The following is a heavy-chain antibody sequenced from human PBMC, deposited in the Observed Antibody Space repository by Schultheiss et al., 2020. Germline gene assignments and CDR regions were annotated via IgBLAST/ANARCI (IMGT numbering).Heavy chain of an antibody. CDR1: GGSISSSNW. CDR3: TTAGLYYYYGMDV. D-gene: IGHD3-10*01. CDR2: TYHSGST. J-gene: IGHJ6*02. V-gene: IGHV4-4*02. Sequence: SETLSLTCAVSGGSISSSNWWSWVRQSPGKGLEWIGETYHSGSTNYNPSLKSRVTISVDTSKNQFSLKLSSVTAADTAVYYCTTAGLYYYYGMDVWGQGTTVNVSS.